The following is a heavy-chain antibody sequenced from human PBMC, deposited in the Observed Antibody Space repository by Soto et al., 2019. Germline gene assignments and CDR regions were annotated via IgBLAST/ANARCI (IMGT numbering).Heavy chain of an antibody. Sequence: SETLSLTCTVSGDSISSGGYYWSWIRQHPGKGLEWVGYIYYSGSTYYNPSLKSRVIISVDTSKNQFSLKLSSVTAADTAIYYCARDLSGYNWFDPWGQGTLVTVSS. D-gene: IGHD3-9*01. CDR2: IYYSGST. V-gene: IGHV4-31*03. J-gene: IGHJ5*02. CDR3: ARDLSGYNWFDP. CDR1: GDSISSGGYY.